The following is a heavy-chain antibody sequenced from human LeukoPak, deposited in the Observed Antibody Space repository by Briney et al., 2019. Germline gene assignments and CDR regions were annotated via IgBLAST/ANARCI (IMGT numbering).Heavy chain of an antibody. CDR3: AKDSHSSGYLTSFDY. Sequence: GGSLRLSCAASGFTFSSYDMHWVRQAPGRGLEWVAFIQYDGSITFYADSVKGRFTISRDNSKNTLFLQMNSLRAEDTAVYYCAKDSHSSGYLTSFDYWGQGTLVTVSS. CDR2: IQYDGSIT. V-gene: IGHV3-30*02. J-gene: IGHJ4*02. CDR1: GFTFSSYD. D-gene: IGHD3-22*01.